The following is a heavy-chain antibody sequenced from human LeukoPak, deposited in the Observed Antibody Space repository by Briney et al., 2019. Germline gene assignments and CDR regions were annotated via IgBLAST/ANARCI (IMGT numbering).Heavy chain of an antibody. Sequence: PSETLSLTCTVSGGSISSYYWSWIRQPPGKGLEWIGYIYYSGSTNYNPSLKSRVTISVDTSKNQFSLKLNSVTAADTAVYYCARGGYSSSCFWFDPWGQGTLVTVSS. CDR2: IYYSGST. J-gene: IGHJ5*02. CDR1: GGSISSYY. D-gene: IGHD6-13*01. V-gene: IGHV4-59*01. CDR3: ARGGYSSSCFWFDP.